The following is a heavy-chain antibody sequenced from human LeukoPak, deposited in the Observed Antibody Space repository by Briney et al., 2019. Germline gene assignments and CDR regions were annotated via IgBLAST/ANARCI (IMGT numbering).Heavy chain of an antibody. CDR2: IKSKTDGGTT. CDR1: GFTSSNAW. CDR3: TTDPGSSWYFFYGRDPDY. Sequence: GGSLRLSCAASGFTSSNAWISWVRQAPGKGLEWVGRIKSKTDGGTTDYAAPVKGRFTISRDDSKNTLYLQMNSLKTEDTAVYYCTTDPGSSWYFFYGRDPDYWGQGTLVTVSS. D-gene: IGHD6-13*01. V-gene: IGHV3-15*01. J-gene: IGHJ4*02.